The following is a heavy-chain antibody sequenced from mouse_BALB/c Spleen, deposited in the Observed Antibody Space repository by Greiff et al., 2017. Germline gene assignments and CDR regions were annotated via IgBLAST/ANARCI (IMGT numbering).Heavy chain of an antibody. CDR3: ARARKSFFDY. CDR2: IWAGGST. J-gene: IGHJ2*01. V-gene: IGHV2-9*02. Sequence: VQGVESGPGLVAPSQSLSITCTVSGFSLTSYGVHWVRQPPGKGLEWLGVIWAGGSTNYNSALMSRLSISKDNSKSQVFLKMNSLQTDDTARYYCARARKSFFDYWGQGTTLTVSS. CDR1: GFSLTSYG.